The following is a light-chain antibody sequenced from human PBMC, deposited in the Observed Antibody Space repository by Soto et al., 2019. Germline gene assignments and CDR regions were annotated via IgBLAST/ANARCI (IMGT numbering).Light chain of an antibody. Sequence: EVLMTQSPATLSVSPGDRATLSCRASQSINSNLAWYQQQPGQAPRLLIYAASTRATAVPSRFSGSGSGTEFTLTISSLQPEDFATYYCQQLNSYLITFGQGTRLEI. V-gene: IGKV3-15*01. CDR1: QSINSN. CDR3: QQLNSYLIT. CDR2: AAS. J-gene: IGKJ5*01.